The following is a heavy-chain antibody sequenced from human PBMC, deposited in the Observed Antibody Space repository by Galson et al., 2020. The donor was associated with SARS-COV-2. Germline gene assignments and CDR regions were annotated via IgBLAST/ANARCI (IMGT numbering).Heavy chain of an antibody. Sequence: GESLKISCAASGFTVSSNYMSWVRQAPGKGLEWVSVIYSGGSTYYADSVKGRFTISRHNSKNTLYLQMNSLRAEDTAVYYCARDRGDDTAMVYYYGMDVWGQGTTVTVSS. CDR2: IYSGGST. V-gene: IGHV3-53*04. J-gene: IGHJ6*02. D-gene: IGHD5-18*01. CDR1: GFTVSSNY. CDR3: ARDRGDDTAMVYYYGMDV.